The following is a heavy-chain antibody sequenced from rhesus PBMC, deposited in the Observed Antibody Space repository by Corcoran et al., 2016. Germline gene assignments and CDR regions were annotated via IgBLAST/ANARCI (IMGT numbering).Heavy chain of an antibody. D-gene: IGHD6-31*01. V-gene: IGHV3-78*01. CDR1: GFTFDDYA. Sequence: EVQLVESGGGVVQPGGSLRLSCAASGFTFDDYAVGWVRQAPGKGLEWVLDIGWNSGSTGYADSVKGRFTIYRDNAKNALYLQMNRLRAEDTALYYCARGADSSGSYYFDYWGQGVLVTVSS. CDR3: ARGADSSGSYYFDY. J-gene: IGHJ4*01. CDR2: IGWNSGST.